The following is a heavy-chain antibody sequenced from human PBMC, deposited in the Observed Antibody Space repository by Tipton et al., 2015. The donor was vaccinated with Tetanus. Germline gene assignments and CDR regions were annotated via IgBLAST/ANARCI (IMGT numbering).Heavy chain of an antibody. CDR2: ISNSGST. Sequence: TLSLTCTVSGGSISSDGAYWSWIRQHPGEGLEWIGYISNSGSTNSNPSLKSRVTISVDKAKNQFSLKLTSVTAADTAVYYCARATEHDIMTGYDNWGPGTQVTVSS. V-gene: IGHV4-61*08. D-gene: IGHD3-9*01. CDR1: GGSISSDGAY. J-gene: IGHJ4*02. CDR3: ARATEHDIMTGYDN.